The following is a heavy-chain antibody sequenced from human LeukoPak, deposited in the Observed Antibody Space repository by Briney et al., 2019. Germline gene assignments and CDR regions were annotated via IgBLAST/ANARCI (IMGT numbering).Heavy chain of an antibody. D-gene: IGHD6-13*01. CDR3: AKERRIAAAGIHFDY. CDR1: GFTFSSYG. CDR2: ISYDGSNK. J-gene: IGHJ4*02. V-gene: IGHV3-30*18. Sequence: GGSLRLSCAASGFTFSSYGMHWVRQAPGKGLEWVAVISYDGSNKYYADSVKGRFTISRDNSKNTLYLQMNSLRAEDTAVYHCAKERRIAAAGIHFDYWGQGTLVTVSS.